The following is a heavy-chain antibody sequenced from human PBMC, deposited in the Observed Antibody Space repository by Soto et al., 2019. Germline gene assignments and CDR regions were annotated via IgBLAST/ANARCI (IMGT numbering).Heavy chain of an antibody. CDR2: INPSGGST. J-gene: IGHJ3*02. V-gene: IGHV1-46*03. Sequence: ASVKVSCKASGYTFTSYYMHWVRQAPGRGLEWMGIINPSGGSTSYAQKFQGRVTMTRDTSTSTVYMELGSLRSEDTAVYYCARDPDVLLWFGELLSAPYAFDIWGQGTMVTVSS. D-gene: IGHD3-10*01. CDR3: ARDPDVLLWFGELLSAPYAFDI. CDR1: GYTFTSYY.